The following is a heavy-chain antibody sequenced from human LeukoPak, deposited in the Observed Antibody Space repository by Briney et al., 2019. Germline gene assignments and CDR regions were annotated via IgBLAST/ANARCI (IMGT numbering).Heavy chain of an antibody. Sequence: GESLRLSCAASGFTFSSFWMTWVRLAPGKGLEWVGRIKSKTDGGTTDYAAPVKGRFTISRDDSKNTLYLQMNSLKTEDTAVYYCTTDSRVYCSSTSCHEAFDYWGQGTLVTVSS. CDR3: TTDSRVYCSSTSCHEAFDY. V-gene: IGHV3-15*01. CDR2: IKSKTDGGTT. D-gene: IGHD2-2*01. CDR1: GFTFSSFW. J-gene: IGHJ4*02.